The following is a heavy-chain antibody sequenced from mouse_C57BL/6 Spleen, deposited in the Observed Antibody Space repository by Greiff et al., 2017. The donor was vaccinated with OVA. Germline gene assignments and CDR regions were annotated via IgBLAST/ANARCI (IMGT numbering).Heavy chain of an antibody. Sequence: EVQLVESGGGLVKPGGSLKLSCAASGFTFSSYAMSWVRQTPEKRLEWVATISDGGSYTYYPDNVKGRFTISKDNAKNHLYLQMSHLKSEDTAMYYCAREGGYPYYAMDYWGQGTSVTVSS. D-gene: IGHD2-2*01. J-gene: IGHJ4*01. CDR1: GFTFSSYA. CDR2: ISDGGSYT. CDR3: AREGGYPYYAMDY. V-gene: IGHV5-4*01.